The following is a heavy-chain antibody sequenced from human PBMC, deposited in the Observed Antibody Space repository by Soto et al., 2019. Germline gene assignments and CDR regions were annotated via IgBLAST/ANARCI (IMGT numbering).Heavy chain of an antibody. CDR3: AKGVGATPYYYYYYGMDV. CDR2: ISGSGGST. J-gene: IGHJ6*02. Sequence: GGSLRLSCAASGFTFSSYAMSWVRQAPGKGLEWVSAISGSGGSTYYADSVKGRFTISRDNSKNTLYLQMNSLRAEDTAVYYCAKGVGATPYYYYYYGMDVWGQGTMVTVSS. CDR1: GFTFSSYA. D-gene: IGHD1-26*01. V-gene: IGHV3-23*01.